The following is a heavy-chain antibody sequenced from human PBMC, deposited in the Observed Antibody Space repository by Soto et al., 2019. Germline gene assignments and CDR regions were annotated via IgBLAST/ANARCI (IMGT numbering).Heavy chain of an antibody. CDR1: GGSISSYY. J-gene: IGHJ5*02. D-gene: IGHD6-19*01. CDR3: ARLTPLAVAGRVSIWFDP. V-gene: IGHV4-59*01. CDR2: IYYSGST. Sequence: PSETLSLTCTVSGGSISSYYWSWIRQHPGKGLEWIGYIYYSGSTNYNPSLKSRVTISVDTSKNQFSLKLSSVTAADTAVYYCARLTPLAVAGRVSIWFDPWGQGTLVTVSS.